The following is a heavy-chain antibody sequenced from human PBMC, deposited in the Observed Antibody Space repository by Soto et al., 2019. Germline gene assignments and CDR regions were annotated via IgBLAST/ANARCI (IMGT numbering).Heavy chain of an antibody. CDR1: GFSFSSYV. CDR3: ARDGVVATIVPPQLDY. D-gene: IGHD2-2*01. Sequence: QVQLVESGGGVVQPGRSLRLSCAASGFSFSSYVIHWVRQAPGKVLEWVSLIWYDGNNKQYADSVKGLFTISRDNSKNTVYLQMNSLRAEDTAVYFCARDGVVATIVPPQLDYWGQGTRVTVSS. CDR2: IWYDGNNK. J-gene: IGHJ4*02. V-gene: IGHV3-33*01.